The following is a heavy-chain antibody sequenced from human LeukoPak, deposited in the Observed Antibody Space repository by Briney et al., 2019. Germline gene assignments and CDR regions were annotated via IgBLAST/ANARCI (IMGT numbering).Heavy chain of an antibody. Sequence: GGSLRLSCAASGFTFSSYDMHWVRQATGKGLEWVSAIGTAGDTYYPGSVKGRFTISRENAKNSLYLQMNSLRAGDTAVYYCARGSRDILTGRDAFDIWGQGTMVTVSS. CDR3: ARGSRDILTGRDAFDI. CDR2: IGTAGDT. J-gene: IGHJ3*02. CDR1: GFTFSSYD. D-gene: IGHD3-9*01. V-gene: IGHV3-13*04.